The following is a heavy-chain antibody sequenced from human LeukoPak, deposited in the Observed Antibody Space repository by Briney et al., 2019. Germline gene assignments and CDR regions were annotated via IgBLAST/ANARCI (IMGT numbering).Heavy chain of an antibody. CDR1: GFTSNENW. Sequence: GGSLRLSCVASGFTSNENWMSWVRQAPGKGLEWVSAISGSGGSTYYADSVKGRFTISRDNSKNTLYLQMNSLRAEDTAVYYCAKGPIFGVVPLDYWGQGTLVTVSS. J-gene: IGHJ4*02. D-gene: IGHD3-3*01. V-gene: IGHV3-23*01. CDR2: ISGSGGST. CDR3: AKGPIFGVVPLDY.